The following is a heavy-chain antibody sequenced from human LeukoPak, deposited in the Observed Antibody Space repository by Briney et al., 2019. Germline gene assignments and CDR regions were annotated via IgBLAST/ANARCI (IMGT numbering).Heavy chain of an antibody. CDR2: IRWNSGSI. CDR3: AKKESWFDP. Sequence: GGSLRLSCAASGFTFDDYAMHWVRQAPGKGLEWVSGIRWNSGSIGYADSVKGRFTISRDNAKNSLYVQMNSLRAEDTALYYCAKKESWFDPWGQGTLVTVSS. J-gene: IGHJ5*02. CDR1: GFTFDDYA. D-gene: IGHD3-10*01. V-gene: IGHV3-9*01.